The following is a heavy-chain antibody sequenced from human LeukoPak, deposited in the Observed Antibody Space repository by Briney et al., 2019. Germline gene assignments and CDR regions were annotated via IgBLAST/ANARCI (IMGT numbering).Heavy chain of an antibody. Sequence: SVKVSCKASGGTFSSYAISWVRQAPGQGLEWMGGIIPIFGTANYAQKFQGRVTITTDESTSTAYMELSSLRSEDTAVYYCAVGNSSSSVRSLAFDIWGQGTMVTVSS. V-gene: IGHV1-69*05. CDR1: GGTFSSYA. J-gene: IGHJ3*02. CDR3: AVGNSSSSVRSLAFDI. CDR2: IIPIFGTA. D-gene: IGHD6-6*01.